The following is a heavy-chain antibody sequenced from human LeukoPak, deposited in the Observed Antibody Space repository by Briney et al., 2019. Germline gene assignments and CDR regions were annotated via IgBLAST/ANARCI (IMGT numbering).Heavy chain of an antibody. CDR3: ALIWFGELSLVY. J-gene: IGHJ4*02. V-gene: IGHV3-7*01. Sequence: GGSLRLSCAASGFTVSSNYMSWVRQAPGKGLEWVANIKQDGSEKYYVDSVKGRFTISRDNAKNSLYLQMNSLRAEDTAVYYCALIWFGELSLVYWGQGTLVTVSS. CDR2: IKQDGSEK. D-gene: IGHD3-10*01. CDR1: GFTVSSNY.